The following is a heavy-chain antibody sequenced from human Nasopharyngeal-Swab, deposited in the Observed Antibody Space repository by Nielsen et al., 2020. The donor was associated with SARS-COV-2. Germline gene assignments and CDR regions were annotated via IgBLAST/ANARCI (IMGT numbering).Heavy chain of an antibody. CDR3: TRCGGSCYTGKDY. D-gene: IGHD2-15*01. V-gene: IGHV3-73*01. CDR1: GFIFSDSA. J-gene: IGHJ4*02. Sequence: GESLKIPCAASGFIFSDSAIHWVRQASGKGLEWVGRIRSKGNSYATEYAASVEGRFTLSRDDSKNTAYLQMNSLITEDTAVYYCTRCGGSCYTGKDYWGQGTLVTVSS. CDR2: IRSKGNSYAT.